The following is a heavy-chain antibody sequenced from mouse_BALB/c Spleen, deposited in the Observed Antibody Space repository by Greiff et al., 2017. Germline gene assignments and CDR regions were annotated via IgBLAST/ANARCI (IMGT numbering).Heavy chain of an antibody. V-gene: IGHV5-17*02. Sequence: EVHLVESGGGLVQPGGSRKLSCAASGFTFSSFGMHWVRQAPEKGLEWVAYISSGSSTIYYADTVKGRFTISRDNPKNTLFLQMTSLRSEDTAMYYCARKLGYYAMDYWGQGTSVTVSS. CDR3: ARKLGYYAMDY. D-gene: IGHD4-1*01. CDR1: GFTFSSFG. J-gene: IGHJ4*01. CDR2: ISSGSSTI.